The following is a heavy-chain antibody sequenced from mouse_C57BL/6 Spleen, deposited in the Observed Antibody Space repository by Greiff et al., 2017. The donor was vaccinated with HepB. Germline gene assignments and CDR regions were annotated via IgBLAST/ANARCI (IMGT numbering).Heavy chain of an antibody. J-gene: IGHJ1*03. CDR3: ARQDYYGSSIDWYFDV. D-gene: IGHD1-1*01. Sequence: EVKVEESGGGLVKPGGSLKLSCAASGFTFSSYTMSWVRQTPEKRLEWVATISGGGGNTYYPDSVKGRFTISRDNAKNTLYLQMSSLRSEDTALYYCARQDYYGSSIDWYFDVWGTGTTVTVSS. CDR1: GFTFSSYT. V-gene: IGHV5-9*01. CDR2: ISGGGGNT.